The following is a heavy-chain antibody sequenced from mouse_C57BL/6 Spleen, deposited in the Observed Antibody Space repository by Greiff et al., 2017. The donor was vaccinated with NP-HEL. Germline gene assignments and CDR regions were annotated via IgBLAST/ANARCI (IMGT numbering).Heavy chain of an antibody. Sequence: EVQLQQSGPELVKPGDSVKISCKASGYSFTGYFMNWVMQSHGKSLEWIGRINPYNGDTFYNQKFKGKATLTVDKSSSTAHMELRSLTSEDSAVYYCARLYDYDDYAMDYWGQGTSVTVSS. CDR2: INPYNGDT. J-gene: IGHJ4*01. D-gene: IGHD2-4*01. CDR3: ARLYDYDDYAMDY. CDR1: GYSFTGYF. V-gene: IGHV1-20*01.